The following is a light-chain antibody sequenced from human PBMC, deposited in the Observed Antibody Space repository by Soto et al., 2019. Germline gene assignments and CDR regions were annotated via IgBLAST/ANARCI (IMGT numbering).Light chain of an antibody. CDR2: KAS. CDR3: QQYSTYTPWT. Sequence: DIQMTQSPSTLSASVGDRVTITCRASQSISIWLAWYQQKPCKAPKILIYKASSLESGVPSRFSGSGSGTEFTLTISSLQPDDFAAYYCQQYSTYTPWTFGQGTKVDIK. V-gene: IGKV1-5*03. J-gene: IGKJ1*01. CDR1: QSISIW.